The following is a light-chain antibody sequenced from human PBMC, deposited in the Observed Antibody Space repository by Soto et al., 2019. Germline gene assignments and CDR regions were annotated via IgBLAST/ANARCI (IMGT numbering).Light chain of an antibody. CDR2: DAS. CDR1: QSVSSSY. Sequence: ELLFTQYPSSMAFSLSRHATLSFRSSQSVSSSYLAWYQQKPGQAPRLLIYDASNRATGIPAGFSGSGSGTDFTLTISSLEPEDFAVYYCPQRSYWWNTFGQGAR. CDR3: PQRSYWWNT. V-gene: IGKV3-11*01. J-gene: IGKJ5*01.